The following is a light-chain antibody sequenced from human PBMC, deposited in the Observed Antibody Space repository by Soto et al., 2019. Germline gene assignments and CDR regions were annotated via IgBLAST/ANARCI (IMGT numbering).Light chain of an antibody. CDR2: EGS. J-gene: IGLJ1*01. Sequence: QSALTQPASVSGSPGQSITISCTGTSSDVGSYNVVSWYQQHPGKAPKLIIYEGSKRPSGVSNRFSGSKSGNTASLTISGXXXXXXXDYYCCSYAGSSTYVFGTGTK. CDR1: SSDVGSYNV. CDR3: CSYAGSSTYV. V-gene: IGLV2-23*01.